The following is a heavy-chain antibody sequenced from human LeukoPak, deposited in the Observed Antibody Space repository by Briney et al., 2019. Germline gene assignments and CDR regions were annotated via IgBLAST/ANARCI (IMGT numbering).Heavy chain of an antibody. CDR2: IKSDGST. V-gene: IGHV3-74*01. Sequence: GGSLRLSCEASGFTFSIYAMSWVRQAPGKGLVWVSRIKSDGSTNYADSVKGRFTISRDNAKNTVSLQMNSLRAEDTGVYYCARAPSEIGGYYPEYFRHWGQGTLVTVSS. CDR3: ARAPSEIGGYYPEYFRH. J-gene: IGHJ1*01. CDR1: GFTFSIYA. D-gene: IGHD3-22*01.